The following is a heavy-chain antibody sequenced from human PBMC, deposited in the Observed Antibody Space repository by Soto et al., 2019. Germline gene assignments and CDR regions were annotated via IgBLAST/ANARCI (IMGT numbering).Heavy chain of an antibody. V-gene: IGHV3-23*01. CDR1: GFTFSSYA. J-gene: IGHJ4*02. CDR2: ISGSGGST. D-gene: IGHD6-13*01. CDR3: AKDLSPEHLAAAGKDY. Sequence: GGSLRLSCAASGFTFSSYAMSWVRQAPGKGLEWVSAISGSGGSTYYADSVKGRFTISRDNSKNTLYLQMNSLRAEDTAVYYCAKDLSPEHLAAAGKDYWGQGTLVTVSS.